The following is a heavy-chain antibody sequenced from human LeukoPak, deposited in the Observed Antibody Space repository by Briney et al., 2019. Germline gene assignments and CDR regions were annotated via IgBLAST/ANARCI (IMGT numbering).Heavy chain of an antibody. CDR1: GYTFTGYY. V-gene: IGHV1-2*02. CDR2: INPNSGGT. CDR3: ARDADSSGYPHY. D-gene: IGHD3-22*01. Sequence: GASVKVSCKASGYTFTGYYMHWVRQAPGQGLEWMGWINPNSGGTNYTQKFQGRVTMTRDTSISTAYMELSRLRSDDTAVYYCARDADSSGYPHYWGQGTLVTVSS. J-gene: IGHJ4*02.